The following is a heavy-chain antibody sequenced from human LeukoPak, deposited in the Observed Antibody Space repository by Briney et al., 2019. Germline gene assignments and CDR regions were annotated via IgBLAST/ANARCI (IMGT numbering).Heavy chain of an antibody. CDR1: GFTFDDYA. CDR3: AKDLEPGGYDFWSGSPGY. V-gene: IGHV3-9*01. CDR2: ISWNSGSI. J-gene: IGHJ4*02. Sequence: GGSLRLSCAASGFTFDDYAMHWVRQAPGKGLEWVSGISWNSGSIGYADSVKGRFTISRDNAKNSLYLQMNSLRAEDTALYYCAKDLEPGGYDFWSGSPGYWGQGTLVTVSS. D-gene: IGHD3-3*01.